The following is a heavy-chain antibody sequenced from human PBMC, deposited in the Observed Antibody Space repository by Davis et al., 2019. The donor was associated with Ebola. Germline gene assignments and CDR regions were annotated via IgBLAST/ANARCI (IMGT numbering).Heavy chain of an antibody. CDR3: AKGGSGWPSDYSYGMGV. J-gene: IGHJ6*04. V-gene: IGHV3-33*08. CDR1: GFTFSSYA. Sequence: GGSLRLSCAASGFTFSSYAMHWVRQAPGKGLEWVAVIWYDGSNKYYADSVKGRFTISRDNSKNTLYLQMTSLRVDDTAVYYCAKGGSGWPSDYSYGMGVWGKGTTVTVSS. D-gene: IGHD6-19*01. CDR2: IWYDGSNK.